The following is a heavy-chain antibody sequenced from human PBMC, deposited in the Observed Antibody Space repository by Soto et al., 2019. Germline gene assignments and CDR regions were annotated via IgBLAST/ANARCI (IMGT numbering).Heavy chain of an antibody. CDR1: GFTFSTYA. V-gene: IGHV3-23*01. Sequence: EVQLLESGGGLVQPGGSLRLSCAASGFTFSTYAMNWVRQAPGKGLEWVSGISGSGDSTYYADSVKGRFTVSRDNSKNPLYLQMNSLRAEAQAVFSCAKERSSGWSFDYWGQGTVVTVSS. CDR3: AKERSSGWSFDY. CDR2: ISGSGDST. D-gene: IGHD6-19*01. J-gene: IGHJ4*02.